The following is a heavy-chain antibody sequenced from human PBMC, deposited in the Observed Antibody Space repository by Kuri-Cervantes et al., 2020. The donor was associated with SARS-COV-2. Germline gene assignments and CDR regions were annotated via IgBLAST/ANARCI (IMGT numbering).Heavy chain of an antibody. CDR3: ARDRVGWLRSRTHKIDY. V-gene: IGHV3-48*04. D-gene: IGHD5-12*01. Sequence: GGSLRLSCAASGFTFSSYSMNWVRQAPGKGLEWVSNIGPSGTTKYYADSVKGRFTISRDNAKNSLYLQMNSLRAEDTAVYYCARDRVGWLRSRTHKIDYWGQGTLVTVSS. CDR2: IGPSGTTK. CDR1: GFTFSSYS. J-gene: IGHJ4*02.